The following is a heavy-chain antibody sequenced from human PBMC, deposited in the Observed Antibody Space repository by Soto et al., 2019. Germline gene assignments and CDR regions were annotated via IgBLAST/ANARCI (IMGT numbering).Heavy chain of an antibody. D-gene: IGHD2-15*01. J-gene: IGHJ3*02. V-gene: IGHV5-51*01. CDR2: IYPGDSDT. CDR3: AGPGVVVAAIDAFDI. CDR1: GYSFTSYW. Sequence: GESLKISCKGSGYSFTSYWIGWVRQMPGKGLEWMGIIYPGDSDTRYSPSFQGQVTISADKSISTAYLQWSSLKASDTAMYYCAGPGVVVAAIDAFDIWGQGTMVTVSS.